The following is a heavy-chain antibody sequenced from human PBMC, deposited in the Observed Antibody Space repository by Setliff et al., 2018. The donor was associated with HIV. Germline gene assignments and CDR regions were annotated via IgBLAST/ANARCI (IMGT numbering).Heavy chain of an antibody. Sequence: GASVKVSCKASGYTFTGYYMHWVRQAPGQGLEWMGWINPNSGGTNYAQKFRGRVTMTRDTSISTAYMELSRLRSDDTAVYYCARDLQAYQLPYDYWGQGTLVTVSS. CDR3: ARDLQAYQLPYDY. V-gene: IGHV1-2*02. CDR1: GYTFTGYY. CDR2: INPNSGGT. J-gene: IGHJ4*02. D-gene: IGHD2-2*02.